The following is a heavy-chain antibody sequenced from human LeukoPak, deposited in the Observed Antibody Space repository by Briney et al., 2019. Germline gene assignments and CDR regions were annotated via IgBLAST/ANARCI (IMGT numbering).Heavy chain of an antibody. D-gene: IGHD6-19*01. V-gene: IGHV1-3*01. CDR3: AGEVESGWAPFDY. CDR1: GYTFTTYA. CDR2: INSGNGNT. J-gene: IGHJ4*02. Sequence: SSGKVSCKASGYTFTTYATHWVRQAPGQRLEWIGWINSGNGNTKYSQKFQGRVTITTDTSASKAYMEMSSLRSEDTAVYYCAGEVESGWAPFDYWGQGTLVTVSS.